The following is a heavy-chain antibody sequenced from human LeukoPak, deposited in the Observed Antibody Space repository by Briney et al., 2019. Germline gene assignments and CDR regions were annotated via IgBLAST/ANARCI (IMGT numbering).Heavy chain of an antibody. D-gene: IGHD2-8*02. J-gene: IGHJ4*02. Sequence: GGSLRLSCAASGVTFNTYGMHWVRQAPGRGLEWVAVIWYDGSDKYYAESVKGRFTISRENSKNTLSLQMNSLRVENTAVYYCAKGVGRTSGRNPDYWGQGTLVTVSS. CDR3: AKGVGRTSGRNPDY. CDR2: IWYDGSDK. CDR1: GVTFNTYG. V-gene: IGHV3-33*06.